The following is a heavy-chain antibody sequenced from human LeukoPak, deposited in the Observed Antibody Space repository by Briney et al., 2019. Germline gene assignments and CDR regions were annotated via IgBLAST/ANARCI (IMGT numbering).Heavy chain of an antibody. CDR1: GFTFSSYW. CDR2: IKQDGSEK. V-gene: IGHV3-7*01. Sequence: GGSLRLSCAASGFTFSSYWMSWVRQAPGKGLEWVANIKQDGSEKYYVDSVKGRFTISRDNAKNSLYLQMNSLRAEDTAVYYCASYQLRPGAYYSDYWGQGTLVTVSS. CDR3: ASYQLRPGAYYSDY. D-gene: IGHD2-2*01. J-gene: IGHJ4*02.